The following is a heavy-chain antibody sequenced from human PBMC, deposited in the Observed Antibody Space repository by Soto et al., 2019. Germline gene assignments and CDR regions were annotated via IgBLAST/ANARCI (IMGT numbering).Heavy chain of an antibody. CDR2: IIPIFGTA. D-gene: IGHD3-10*01. J-gene: IGHJ4*02. Sequence: GASVKVSCKASGGTFSSYAISWVRQAPGQGLEWMGGIIPIFGTANYAQKFQGRVTITADESTSTAYMELSSLRSEDTAVYYCASAMVRGDKEYLPFDYWGQGTLVTVSS. CDR1: GGTFSSYA. V-gene: IGHV1-69*13. CDR3: ASAMVRGDKEYLPFDY.